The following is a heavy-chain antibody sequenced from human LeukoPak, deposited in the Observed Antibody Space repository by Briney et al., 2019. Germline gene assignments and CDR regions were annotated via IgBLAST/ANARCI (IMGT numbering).Heavy chain of an antibody. CDR3: ARGSGSYYDFWSGYSPFDY. CDR2: MNPNSGNT. Sequence: GASVTVSCKASGYTFTSYDINWVRQATGQGLEWMGWMNPNSGNTGYAQKFQGRVTITRNTSISTAYMELSSLRSEDTAVYYCARGSGSYYDFWSGYSPFDYWGQGTLVTVSS. V-gene: IGHV1-8*01. D-gene: IGHD3-3*01. CDR1: GYTFTSYD. J-gene: IGHJ4*02.